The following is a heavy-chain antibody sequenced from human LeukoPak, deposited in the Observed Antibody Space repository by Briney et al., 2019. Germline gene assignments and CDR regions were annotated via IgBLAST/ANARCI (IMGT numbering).Heavy chain of an antibody. Sequence: RGFLRLSRAASGFTFTNYAMSWVRQAPGKGLEWVSVISGSGSSTYYADSVKGRFTISRDDSKNTLYLQMNSLRAEDTAVYFCAKDSASYGRFDYWGQGALVTVSS. D-gene: IGHD5-18*01. CDR1: GFTFTNYA. J-gene: IGHJ4*02. CDR2: ISGSGSST. V-gene: IGHV3-23*01. CDR3: AKDSASYGRFDY.